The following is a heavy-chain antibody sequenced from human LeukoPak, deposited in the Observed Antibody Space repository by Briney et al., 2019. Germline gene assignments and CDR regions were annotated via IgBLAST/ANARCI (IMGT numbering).Heavy chain of an antibody. J-gene: IGHJ3*02. CDR1: GGSISSYY. D-gene: IGHD6-19*01. V-gene: IGHV4-4*07. Sequence: PSETLSLTCTVSGGSISSYYWSWIRQPAGKGLEWIGRIYTSGSTNYDPSLKSRVTMSVGTSKNQFSLKLSSVTAADTAVYYCARVYSSGWSLSPKDAFDIWGQGTMVTVSS. CDR3: ARVYSSGWSLSPKDAFDI. CDR2: IYTSGST.